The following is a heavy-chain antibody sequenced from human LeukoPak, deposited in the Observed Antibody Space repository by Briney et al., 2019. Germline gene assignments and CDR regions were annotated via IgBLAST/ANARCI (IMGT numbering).Heavy chain of an antibody. CDR2: LYADGTT. J-gene: IGHJ4*02. CDR1: GLTISINY. CDR3: ARWFCTTTNCYYDY. V-gene: IGHV3-53*01. Sequence: GGSMRLSCAASGLTISINYMSWVRQAPGMGLEWVSILYADGTTFYLDSLKGRFTIARDNSKNTLYLQMNSLRAEDTAVYYCARWFCTTTNCYYDYWGQGTLVTVSS. D-gene: IGHD2-2*01.